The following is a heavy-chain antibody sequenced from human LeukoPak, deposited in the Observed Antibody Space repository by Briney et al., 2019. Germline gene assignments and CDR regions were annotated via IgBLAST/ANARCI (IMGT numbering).Heavy chain of an antibody. CDR3: ARQGYCAGPGCRGRDWFDP. CDR1: GYSFASYW. CDR2: IYPGDSNT. D-gene: IGHD2-8*02. Sequence: GESLKISCKGSGYSFASYWIGWVRQMPGKGLEWMGIIYPGDSNTIYSPSFQGQVTISADKSLTTAYLQWSSLKASDTAMYYCARQGYCAGPGCRGRDWFDPWGQGTLVTVSS. J-gene: IGHJ5*02. V-gene: IGHV5-51*01.